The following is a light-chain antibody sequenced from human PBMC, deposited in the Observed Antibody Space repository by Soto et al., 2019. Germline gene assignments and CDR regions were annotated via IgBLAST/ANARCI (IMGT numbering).Light chain of an antibody. CDR2: EAS. V-gene: IGLV2-23*01. CDR3: CSYAGSSAYV. J-gene: IGLJ1*01. CDR1: SSDIGSYNL. Sequence: QSALTQPASVSGSPGQSITISCTGTSSDIGSYNLVSWFQQHPGKVPKLMIFEASKRPSGVSPRFTGSKSGNTASLTISGLQAEDEADYYCCSYAGSSAYVFGTGTKVTV.